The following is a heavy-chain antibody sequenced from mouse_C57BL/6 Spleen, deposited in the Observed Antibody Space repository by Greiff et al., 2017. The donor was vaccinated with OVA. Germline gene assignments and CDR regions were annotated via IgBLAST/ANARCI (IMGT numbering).Heavy chain of an antibody. CDR1: GFTFSSYG. D-gene: IGHD4-1*01. Sequence: DVMLVESGGDLVKPGGSLKLSCAASGFTFSSYGMSWVRQTPDKRLEWVATISSGGSYTYYPDSVQGRFTISRDNAKNTLYLQRSSLKSEDTAMYYCARLAGTGPFDYWGQGTTLTVSS. CDR2: ISSGGSYT. V-gene: IGHV5-6*02. J-gene: IGHJ2*01. CDR3: ARLAGTGPFDY.